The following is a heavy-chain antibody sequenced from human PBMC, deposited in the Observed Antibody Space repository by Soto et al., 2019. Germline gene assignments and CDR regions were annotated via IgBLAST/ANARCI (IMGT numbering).Heavy chain of an antibody. CDR3: ARIGTLDWIDDY. CDR2: IIPMYGTT. D-gene: IGHD1-1*01. V-gene: IGHV1-69*12. CDR1: RGTFRSYV. Sequence: QVQLVQSGAEVKKPGSSVKVSCKASRGTFRSYVASGVRQAPGQGLEWLGGIIPMYGTTYYAQTFQGRVTISADESTSTAFMELSSLRSEDTAVYYCARIGTLDWIDDYWGQGTLVTVSS. J-gene: IGHJ4*02.